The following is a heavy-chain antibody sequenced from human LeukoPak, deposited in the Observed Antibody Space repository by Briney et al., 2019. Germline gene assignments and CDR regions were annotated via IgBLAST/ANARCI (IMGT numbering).Heavy chain of an antibody. V-gene: IGHV1-18*01. CDR3: ASRSGYDPYYFDY. CDR1: GFTFTGYG. Sequence: ASVKVSCKFSGFTFTGYGISWVRQAPGQGLERMGWIRANSGSTNYAQTLQDRVTMTTDTSTSTAYLELRSLRSDDTAVYFCASRSGYDPYYFDYWGQGTLVTVSS. D-gene: IGHD3-22*01. CDR2: IRANSGST. J-gene: IGHJ4*02.